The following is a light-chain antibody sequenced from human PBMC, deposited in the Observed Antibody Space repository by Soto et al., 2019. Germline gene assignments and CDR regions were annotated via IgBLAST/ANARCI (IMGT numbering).Light chain of an antibody. Sequence: EIVMTQSPATLSVSPGETASLSCRASQSAGNFLAWYQQKPGQAPRLLIYYISTRATGIPARFSGSGSGTEFTLTINSLQSEDSAVYYCQQHNQWPITSGQGTRLENK. CDR1: QSAGNF. CDR2: YIS. CDR3: QQHNQWPIT. V-gene: IGKV3D-15*01. J-gene: IGKJ5*01.